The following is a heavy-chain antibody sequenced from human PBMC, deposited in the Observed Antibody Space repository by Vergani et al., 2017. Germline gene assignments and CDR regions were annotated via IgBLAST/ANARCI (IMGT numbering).Heavy chain of an antibody. CDR3: AKVRPFLCGSYFSSALDY. D-gene: IGHD1-26*01. CDR1: GFTFSSYA. V-gene: IGHV3-23*04. J-gene: IGHJ4*02. Sequence: EVQLVESGGGLVQPGGSLRLSCAASGFTFSSYAMSWVRQAPGKGLEWVSAISGSGGSTYYADSEKGRFTISRDNSKNTLYLQMNSLRAEDTAVYYCAKVRPFLCGSYFSSALDYWGQGTLVTVSS. CDR2: ISGSGGST.